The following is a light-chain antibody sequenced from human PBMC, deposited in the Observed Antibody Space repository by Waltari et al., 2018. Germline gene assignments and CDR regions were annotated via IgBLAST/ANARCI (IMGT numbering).Light chain of an antibody. CDR1: QSVLNPSNKKNY. V-gene: IGKV4-1*01. CDR3: QQYSITVMYT. J-gene: IGKJ2*01. Sequence: DIVMTQSPDSLTVSLGQRATITCKSSQSVLNPSNKKNYLAWFQQRPGQPPKMIIPWASTRESGVADQFSGSGSATDFTLTIDSLQAEDVAVYFCQQYSITVMYTFGQGTKLEI. CDR2: WAS.